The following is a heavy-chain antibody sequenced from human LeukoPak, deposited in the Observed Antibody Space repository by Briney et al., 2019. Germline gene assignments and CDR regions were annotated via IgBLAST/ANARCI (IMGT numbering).Heavy chain of an antibody. CDR3: ASNSDYCFEY. CDR1: AFSFSTHW. V-gene: IGHV3-7*05. J-gene: IGHJ4*02. D-gene: IGHD2/OR15-2a*01. CDR2: INPDGNDY. Sequence: SGGSLRLSCAASAFSFSTHWMAWVRQAPGKGLEWVANINPDGNDYHYVDSVKGRFTISRDNAKKSLYLQMNFLRADDTAVYYCASNSDYCFEYWGQGVLVTVSS.